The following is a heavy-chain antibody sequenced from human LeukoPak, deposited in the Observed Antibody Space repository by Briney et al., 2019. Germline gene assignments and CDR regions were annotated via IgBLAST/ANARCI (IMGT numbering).Heavy chain of an antibody. V-gene: IGHV3-21*01. D-gene: IGHD3-10*01. CDR3: ARVLITVVRGIISDYGMDV. Sequence: GGSLRLSCAASGFTFSSYAMSWVRQAPGKGLEWVSFISSSSSYIYSADSVKGRFTISRDNAKNSLDLQMTSLRAEDTAVYYCARVLITVVRGIISDYGMDVWGQGTTVTVSS. J-gene: IGHJ6*02. CDR2: ISSSSSYI. CDR1: GFTFSSYA.